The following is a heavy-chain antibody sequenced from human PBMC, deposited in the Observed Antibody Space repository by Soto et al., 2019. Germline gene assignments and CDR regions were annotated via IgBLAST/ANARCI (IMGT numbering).Heavy chain of an antibody. CDR2: ISGSGGST. CDR1: GFTFSSYA. CDR3: AKATKTGDRFLYYFDY. D-gene: IGHD7-27*01. J-gene: IGHJ4*02. Sequence: GESLKISCAASGFTFSSYAMSWVRQAPGKGLEWVSAISGSGGSTYYADSVKGRFTISRDNSKNTLYLQMNSLRAEDTAVYYCAKATKTGDRFLYYFDYWGQGTLVTVSS. V-gene: IGHV3-23*01.